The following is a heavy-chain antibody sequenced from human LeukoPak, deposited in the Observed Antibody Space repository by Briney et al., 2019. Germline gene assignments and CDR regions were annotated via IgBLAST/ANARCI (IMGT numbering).Heavy chain of an antibody. J-gene: IGHJ6*02. CDR1: GFTFSSYS. CDR2: INGDGRNI. D-gene: IGHD3-9*01. CDR3: TRDLMDYDVSTGLHHYYMDV. V-gene: IGHV3-74*01. Sequence: GGSLRLSCAASGFTFSSYSMNWVRQAPGKGLVRVSRINGDGRNINYADSVRGRFTISRDNAKNTLYLQMNTLRVEDTAVYYCTRDLMDYDVSTGLHHYYMDVWGQGTTVTVSS.